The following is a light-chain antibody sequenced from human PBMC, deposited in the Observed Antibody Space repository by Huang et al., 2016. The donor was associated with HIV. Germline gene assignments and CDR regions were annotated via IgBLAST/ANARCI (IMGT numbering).Light chain of an antibody. CDR1: QSINSN. CDR2: GAS. Sequence: EIVMTQSPATLSVSPGERVTLSCRASQSINSNLAWYQQKPGQAPRLLIYGASARATGIPARVSGSGSGTAFTLTITSLQSEDFAVYYCQQYNIRCTFGQGTKLEMK. J-gene: IGKJ2*02. V-gene: IGKV3-15*01. CDR3: QQYNIRCT.